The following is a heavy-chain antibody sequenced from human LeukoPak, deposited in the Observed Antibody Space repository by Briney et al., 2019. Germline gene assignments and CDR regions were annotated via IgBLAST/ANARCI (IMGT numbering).Heavy chain of an antibody. V-gene: IGHV3-30*02. D-gene: IGHD3-9*01. CDR2: IRYDGSNK. CDR3: AKVGLGIVAQPLRYFDWLQYYYYYMDV. CDR1: GFTFSSYG. J-gene: IGHJ6*03. Sequence: GGSLRLSCAASGFTFSSYGMHWVRQAPGKGLEWVAFIRYDGSNKYYADSVKGRFTISRDNSKNTLYLQMNSLRAEDTAVYYCAKVGLGIVAQPLRYFDWLQYYYYYMDVWGKGTTVTISS.